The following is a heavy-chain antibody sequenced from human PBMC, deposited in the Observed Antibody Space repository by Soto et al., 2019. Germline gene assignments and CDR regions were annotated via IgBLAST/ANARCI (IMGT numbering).Heavy chain of an antibody. CDR1: GYTFTSYG. V-gene: IGHV1-18*01. D-gene: IGHD3-10*01. J-gene: IGHJ4*02. Sequence: ASVKVSCKASGYTFTSYGISWVRQAPGQGLEWMGWISAYNGNTNYAQKLQGRVAMSTDKSTSTAYMELRSLRSGDTAVYYCARELTMVRRGIRGFDYWGQGTLVTVSS. CDR2: ISAYNGNT. CDR3: ARELTMVRRGIRGFDY.